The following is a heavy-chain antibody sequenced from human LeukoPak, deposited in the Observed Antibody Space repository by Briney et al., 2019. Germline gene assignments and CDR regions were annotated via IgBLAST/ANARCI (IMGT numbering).Heavy chain of an antibody. CDR3: ARASSPLLSGYRGYFQH. V-gene: IGHV4-39*07. Sequence: SETLSLTCTVSGGSISSSSYYWDWIRQPPGKGLEWIGSIYYSGSTYYNPSLKSRVTISVDTSKNQFSLKLSSVTAADTAVYYCARASSPLLSGYRGYFQHWGQGTLVTVSS. D-gene: IGHD5-12*01. CDR2: IYYSGST. CDR1: GGSISSSSYY. J-gene: IGHJ1*01.